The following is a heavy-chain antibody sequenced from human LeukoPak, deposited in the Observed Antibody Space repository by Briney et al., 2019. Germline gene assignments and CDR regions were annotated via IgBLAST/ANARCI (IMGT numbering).Heavy chain of an antibody. CDR2: INPNSGGT. V-gene: IGHV1-2*02. Sequence: GASVKVSCKASGYTFTGYYMHWVRQAPGQGLEWMGWINPNSGGTNYAQKFQGRVTMTRDTSISTAYVELSRLRSDDTAVYYCARDLPPAAGTRRFDYWGQGTLVTVSS. D-gene: IGHD6-13*01. J-gene: IGHJ4*02. CDR1: GYTFTGYY. CDR3: ARDLPPAAGTRRFDY.